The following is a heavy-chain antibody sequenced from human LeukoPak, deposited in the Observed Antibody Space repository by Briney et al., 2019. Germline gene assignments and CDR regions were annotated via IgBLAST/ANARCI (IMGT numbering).Heavy chain of an antibody. D-gene: IGHD1-1*01. V-gene: IGHV3-20*04. CDR3: ARVTGTGYYYYYMDV. CDR2: INWNGGST. J-gene: IGHJ6*03. CDR1: GFTFDDYG. Sequence: GGSLRLSCAASGFTFDDYGMSWVRQAPGKGLEWVSGINWNGGSTGYADSVKGRFTISRDNAKNSLYLQMNSLRAEDTALYYCARVTGTGYYYYYMDVWGKGTTVTVPS.